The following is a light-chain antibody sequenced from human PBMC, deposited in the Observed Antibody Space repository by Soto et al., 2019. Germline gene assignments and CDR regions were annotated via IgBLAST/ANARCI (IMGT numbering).Light chain of an antibody. CDR2: KAS. V-gene: IGKV1-5*03. J-gene: IGKJ1*01. Sequence: DIPMNQSPSTLSASVGDRVTITCRASQSISSWLAWYQQKPGKAPKLLIYKASSLESGVPSRFSGSGSGTEFTLTISSLQPDDFATYYCQQYNSYWTFGQGTKVEIK. CDR1: QSISSW. CDR3: QQYNSYWT.